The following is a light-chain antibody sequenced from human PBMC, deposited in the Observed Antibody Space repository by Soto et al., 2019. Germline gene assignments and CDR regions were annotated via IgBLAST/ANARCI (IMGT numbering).Light chain of an antibody. J-gene: IGKJ1*01. CDR3: QQYNHRPRT. CDR1: QSVGTN. V-gene: IGKV3-15*01. Sequence: EIVMTQSPATLSVSPGERATLSCRASQSVGTNLSWYRQKPRQAPRLLIYGASTRATGIPARFSGSGSGTEFALTISSLQSEDFVVYYCQQYNHRPRTFGQGTNVELK. CDR2: GAS.